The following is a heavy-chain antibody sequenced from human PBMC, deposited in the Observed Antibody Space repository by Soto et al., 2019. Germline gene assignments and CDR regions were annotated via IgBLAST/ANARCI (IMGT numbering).Heavy chain of an antibody. CDR1: DGSVTGYS. Sequence: QAQLQESGPGLVKPSETLTLTCSVSDGSVTGYSWSWVRQPPGKGLEWIGQLYASGTTTTNPSLKSRVTMSLDTSQNHFSLRLNSVTAADTAVYFCARQAQDHIDSSTNCYDPWGQGTLVTVSS. V-gene: IGHV4-59*08. CDR2: LYASGTT. D-gene: IGHD3-22*01. CDR3: ARQAQDHIDSSTNCYDP. J-gene: IGHJ5*02.